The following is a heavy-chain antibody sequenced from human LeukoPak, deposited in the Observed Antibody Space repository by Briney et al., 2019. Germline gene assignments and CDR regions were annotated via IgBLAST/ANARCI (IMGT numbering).Heavy chain of an antibody. J-gene: IGHJ4*02. CDR1: GVSISSSSYY. CDR3: ARAYDSSGYYWYYFDY. CDR2: IYYSGST. D-gene: IGHD3-22*01. V-gene: IGHV4-39*02. Sequence: SETLSLTCTVSGVSISSSSYYWGWIRQPPGKGLEWIGSIYYSGSTYYNPSLKSRVTISVDTSKNHFSLKLSSVTAADTAVYYCARAYDSSGYYWYYFDYWGQGTLVTVSS.